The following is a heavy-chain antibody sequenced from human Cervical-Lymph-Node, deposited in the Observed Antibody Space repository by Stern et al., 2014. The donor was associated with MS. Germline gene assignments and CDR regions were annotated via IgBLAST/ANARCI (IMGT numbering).Heavy chain of an antibody. Sequence: EVHLVESGGGLVQPGGSLRLSCAASGFTFSDYAMSWVRQAPGKGLEWVSTINGAGVNTYYADSVKGRFTISRDNSKNTLSLQMNSLRAEDTALYYCAKRDPLKYFDFWGRGTLVTVST. CDR2: INGAGVNT. J-gene: IGHJ2*01. CDR3: AKRDPLKYFDF. V-gene: IGHV3-23*04. CDR1: GFTFSDYA.